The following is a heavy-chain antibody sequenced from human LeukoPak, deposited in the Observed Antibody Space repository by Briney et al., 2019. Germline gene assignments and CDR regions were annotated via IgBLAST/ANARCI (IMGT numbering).Heavy chain of an antibody. CDR3: ASQYYDILTGYYHSFDY. J-gene: IGHJ4*02. Sequence: PGGSLRLSCAASEFTFSSYEMDWVRQAPGKGLEWVSYISSSGSTIYYADSVKGRFTISRDNAKNSLYLQMNSLRAEDTAVYYCASQYYDILTGYYHSFDYWGQGTLVTVSS. CDR1: EFTFSSYE. CDR2: ISSSGSTI. V-gene: IGHV3-48*03. D-gene: IGHD3-9*01.